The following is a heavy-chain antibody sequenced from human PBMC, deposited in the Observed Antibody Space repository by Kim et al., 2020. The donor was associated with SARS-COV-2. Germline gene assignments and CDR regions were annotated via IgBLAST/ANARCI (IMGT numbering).Heavy chain of an antibody. V-gene: IGHV3-15*01. CDR2: IKSKTDGGTT. J-gene: IGHJ6*02. CDR1: GFTFSNAG. D-gene: IGHD2-15*01. Sequence: GGSLRLSCAASGFTFSNAGMSWVRQAPGKGLEWVGRIKSKTDGGTTDYAAPVKGRFTISRDDSKNTLYLQMNSLKTEDTAVYYCTTTNKRGYCSGGICYSTAGMDVWGQGTTVTVSS. CDR3: TTTNKRGYCSGGICYSTAGMDV.